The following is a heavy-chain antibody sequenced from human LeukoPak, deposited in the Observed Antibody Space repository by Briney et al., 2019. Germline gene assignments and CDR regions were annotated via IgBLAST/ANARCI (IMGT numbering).Heavy chain of an antibody. D-gene: IGHD3-10*01. CDR3: ASSITMVRGVKENWFDP. CDR1: GGSFSGYY. J-gene: IGHJ5*02. Sequence: SETLSLTCAVYGGSFSGYYWSWIRQPPGKGLEWMGEINHSGSTNYNPSLKSRVTISVDTSKHQFSLKLSSVTAADTAVYYCASSITMVRGVKENWFDPWGQGTLVSVSS. CDR2: INHSGST. V-gene: IGHV4-34*01.